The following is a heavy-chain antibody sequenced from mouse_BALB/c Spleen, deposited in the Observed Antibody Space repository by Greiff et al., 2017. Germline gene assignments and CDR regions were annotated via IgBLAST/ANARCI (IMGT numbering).Heavy chain of an antibody. J-gene: IGHJ4*01. Sequence: EVKLMESGGGLVQPGGSLKLSCAASGFTFSSYGMSWVRQTPDKRLELVATINSNGGSTYYPDSVKGRFTISRDNAKNTLYLQMSSLKSEDTAMYYCARDRGYGAMDYWGQGTSVTVSS. CDR2: INSNGGST. D-gene: IGHD3-1*01. V-gene: IGHV5-6-3*01. CDR3: ARDRGYGAMDY. CDR1: GFTFSSYG.